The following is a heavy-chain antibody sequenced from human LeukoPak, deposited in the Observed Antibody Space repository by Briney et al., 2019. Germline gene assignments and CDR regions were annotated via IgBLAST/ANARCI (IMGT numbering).Heavy chain of an antibody. J-gene: IGHJ3*02. CDR1: GYSISSGYY. V-gene: IGHV4-38-2*02. CDR2: IYHSGST. D-gene: IGHD1/OR15-1a*01. CDR3: AKRTAYAFDI. Sequence: PSETLSLTCTVSGYSISSGYYWGWIRQPPGKGLEWIGSIYHSGSTYYNPSLKSRVTISVDTSKNQFSLKLSSVTAADTAVYYCAKRTAYAFDIWGQGTMVTVSS.